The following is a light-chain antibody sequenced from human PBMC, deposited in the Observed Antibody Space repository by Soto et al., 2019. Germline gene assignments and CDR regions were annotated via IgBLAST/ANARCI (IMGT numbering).Light chain of an antibody. V-gene: IGKV3-20*01. CDR3: QQYGSSSIT. Sequence: DIALKTSARTLSLSPGARATLSCRASQSVSSSYLAWYQQKPGQAPRLLIYGASSRATGIPDRFSGSGSGTDFTLTISRLEPEDFAVYYCQQYGSSSITFGQGTRLEIK. J-gene: IGKJ5*01. CDR1: QSVSSSY. CDR2: GAS.